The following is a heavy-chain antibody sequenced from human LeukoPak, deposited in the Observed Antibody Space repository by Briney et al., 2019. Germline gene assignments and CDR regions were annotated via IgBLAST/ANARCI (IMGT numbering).Heavy chain of an antibody. CDR1: GFTFSSYG. D-gene: IGHD6-6*01. CDR3: AKGIAARDYYYMDV. CDR2: MWYDGSNK. V-gene: IGHV3-30*02. Sequence: GGSLRLSCAASGFTFSSYGMHWVRQAPGKGLEWVAVMWYDGSNKYYADSVKGRFTISRDNSKNTLYLQMNSLRAEDTAVYYCAKGIAARDYYYMDVWGKGTTVTVSS. J-gene: IGHJ6*03.